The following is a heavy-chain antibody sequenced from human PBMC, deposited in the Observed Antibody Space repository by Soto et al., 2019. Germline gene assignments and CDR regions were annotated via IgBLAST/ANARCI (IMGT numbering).Heavy chain of an antibody. V-gene: IGHV4-31*03. Sequence: QVQLQESGPGLVKPSQTLSLTCTVSGGSISSGGYYWSWIRQLPGKGLEWIGYIYYSGSTFYNQSLKSRVTITVDTSKNQFSLKLSSVTAADTAVYYCATKIAAAAVYYFDFWGQGTLVTVSS. J-gene: IGHJ4*02. CDR3: ATKIAAAAVYYFDF. D-gene: IGHD6-13*01. CDR2: IYYSGST. CDR1: GGSISSGGYY.